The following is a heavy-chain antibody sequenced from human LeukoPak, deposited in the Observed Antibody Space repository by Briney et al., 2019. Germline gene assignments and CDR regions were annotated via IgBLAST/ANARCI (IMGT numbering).Heavy chain of an antibody. CDR1: GFTFISSW. CDR2: IRSTPDGGAT. Sequence: GGSLRLSCAASGFTFISSWMTWVRQAPGKGLEWVGRIRSTPDGGATDYAAPMKGRFTISRDDSRNTLYLQMSSLRTEDTAVYYCATDLHFGYCTATSCANYWGQGTLVTVSS. CDR3: ATDLHFGYCTATSCANY. D-gene: IGHD2-2*03. V-gene: IGHV3-15*01. J-gene: IGHJ4*02.